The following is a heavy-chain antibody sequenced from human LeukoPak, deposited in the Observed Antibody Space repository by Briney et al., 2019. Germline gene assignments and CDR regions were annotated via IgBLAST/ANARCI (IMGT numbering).Heavy chain of an antibody. CDR2: INPNSGGT. CDR3: AKVRDRLSSFYPAA. J-gene: IGHJ4*02. CDR1: GYTFTGYY. Sequence: GASVKVSCKASGYTFTGYYMHWVRQAPGQGLEWMGWINPNSGGTNYAQKFQGRVTMTRDTSISTAYMELSRLRSDDTAVYYCAKVRDRLSSFYPAAWGQGTLVSVSS. V-gene: IGHV1-2*02. D-gene: IGHD6-13*01.